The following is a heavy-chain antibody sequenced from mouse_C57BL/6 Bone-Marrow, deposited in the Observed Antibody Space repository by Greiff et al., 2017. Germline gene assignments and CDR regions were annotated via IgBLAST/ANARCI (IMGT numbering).Heavy chain of an antibody. CDR3: ARWDSKPSMDY. J-gene: IGHJ4*01. CDR1: GFTFSSYG. V-gene: IGHV5-6*01. CDR2: ISSGGSYT. D-gene: IGHD2-5*01. Sequence: EVKLVESGGDLVKPGGSLKLSCAASGFTFSSYGMSWVRQTPDTRLEWVATISSGGSYTYYPDSVKGRFTISRDNAKNTLNLQMSSLKSEDTAMYYCARWDSKPSMDYWGQGTSVTVSS.